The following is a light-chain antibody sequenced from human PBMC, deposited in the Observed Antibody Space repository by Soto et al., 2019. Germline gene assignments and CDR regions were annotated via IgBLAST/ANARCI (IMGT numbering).Light chain of an antibody. Sequence: DIQMTQSPSTLPASVGDRVTITCRASQNINSWLAWYQQKPGQARKLLIYQASALESGVPSRFSGSGSGTHFTLTISSLQPDDFATYHCQQYESYSPLTFGGGTKVDIK. V-gene: IGKV1-5*03. J-gene: IGKJ4*01. CDR3: QQYESYSPLT. CDR2: QAS. CDR1: QNINSW.